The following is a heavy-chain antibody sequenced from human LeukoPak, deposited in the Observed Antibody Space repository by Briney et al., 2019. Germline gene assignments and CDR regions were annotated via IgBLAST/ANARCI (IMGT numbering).Heavy chain of an antibody. CDR1: GFTFSSYS. CDR2: ISSSSSYI. Sequence: GGSLGLSCAASGFTFSSYSMNWVRKPPGKGLEWVSSISSSSSYIYYADSVKGRFTISRDNTKNSLFLQLNSLRAEDTAVYYCVRDRGWYHFDLWGQGTLVTVSS. V-gene: IGHV3-21*01. D-gene: IGHD3-10*01. J-gene: IGHJ4*02. CDR3: VRDRGWYHFDL.